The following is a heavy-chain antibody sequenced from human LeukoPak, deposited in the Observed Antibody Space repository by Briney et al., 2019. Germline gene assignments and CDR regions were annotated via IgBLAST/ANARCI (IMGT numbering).Heavy chain of an antibody. CDR3: ARDSYGSSGYYYVSDF. V-gene: IGHV3-48*02. Sequence: HRGGPLSLPRAPSGFILSKYRVHCARHPTGKAVEGVSYNSYSSSAICYTDCVKGRFTISRDNAKNSLYLRMNSLRDEDTAVYYCARDSYGSSGYYYVSDFWGQGTLVTVSS. D-gene: IGHD3-22*01. J-gene: IGHJ4*02. CDR1: GFILSKYR. CDR2: NSYSSSAI.